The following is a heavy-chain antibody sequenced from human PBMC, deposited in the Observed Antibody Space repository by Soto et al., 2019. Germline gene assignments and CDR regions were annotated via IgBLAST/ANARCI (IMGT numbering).Heavy chain of an antibody. CDR2: ISGSGGST. CDR1: GFTFSSYA. J-gene: IGHJ4*02. CDR3: AKDPPYGYIWGTYFDY. D-gene: IGHD3-16*01. Sequence: PGGSLRLSCAASGFTFSSYAMSWVRQAPGKGLEWVSAISGSGGSTYYADSVKGRFTISRDNSKNTLYLQMNSLRAEDTAVYYCAKDPPYGYIWGTYFDYWGQGTLVTVS. V-gene: IGHV3-23*01.